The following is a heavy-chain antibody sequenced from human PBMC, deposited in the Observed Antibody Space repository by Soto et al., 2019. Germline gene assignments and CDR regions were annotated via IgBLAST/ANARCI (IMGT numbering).Heavy chain of an antibody. CDR3: AHSPAPRVYFQH. Sequence: SGPTLVNPTQTLTLTCVFSGFSLNTGGVTVGWIRQPPGKALEWDALIYWDDGKRYSPSLKSRLTITKETSRNQVVLTMTNVDPEDTAKYFCAHSPAPRVYFQHWGEGTLVTAPQ. D-gene: IGHD3-10*01. J-gene: IGHJ1*01. CDR1: GFSLNTGGVT. CDR2: IYWDDGK. V-gene: IGHV2-5*02.